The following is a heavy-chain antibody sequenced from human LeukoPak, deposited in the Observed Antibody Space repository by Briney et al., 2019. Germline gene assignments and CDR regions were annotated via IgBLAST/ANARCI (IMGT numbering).Heavy chain of an antibody. D-gene: IGHD3-10*01. Sequence: SETLSLTCAVYGGSFSGYYWSWIRQPPGKGLEWIGEINHSESTNYNPSLKSRVTISVDTSKNQFSLKLSSVTAADTAVYYCARGWKNTYYYGSGSYYRHPYYYYGMDVWGQGTTVTVSS. J-gene: IGHJ6*02. CDR3: ARGWKNTYYYGSGSYYRHPYYYYGMDV. CDR1: GGSFSGYY. V-gene: IGHV4-34*01. CDR2: INHSEST.